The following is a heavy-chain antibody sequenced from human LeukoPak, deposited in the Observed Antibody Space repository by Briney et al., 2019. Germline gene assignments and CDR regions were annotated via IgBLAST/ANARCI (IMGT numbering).Heavy chain of an antibody. J-gene: IGHJ4*02. V-gene: IGHV4-34*01. CDR3: ARGRTPLYYYGSGSFYDY. CDR2: INHSGST. Sequence: SETLSLTCAVYGGSFSGYYWSWIRQPPGKGLEWIGEINHSGSTNYNPSLKSRVTISVGTSKNQFSLKLSSVTAADTAVYYCARGRTPLYYYGSGSFYDYWGQGTLVTVSS. D-gene: IGHD3-10*01. CDR1: GGSFSGYY.